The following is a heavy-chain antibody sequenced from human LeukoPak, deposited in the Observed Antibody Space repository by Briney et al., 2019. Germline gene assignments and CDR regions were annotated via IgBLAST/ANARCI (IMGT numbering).Heavy chain of an antibody. J-gene: IGHJ4*02. CDR3: ARGLYDILTGYYVFDY. D-gene: IGHD3-9*01. CDR1: GGSISSYY. CDR2: IYYRGST. Sequence: SETLSLTCTVSGGSISSYYWSWVRQPPGKGLEWIGYIYYRGSTNYNPSLKSRVTISVDTSKNQFSLKLSSVTAADTAVYYCARGLYDILTGYYVFDYWGQGTLVTVSS. V-gene: IGHV4-59*01.